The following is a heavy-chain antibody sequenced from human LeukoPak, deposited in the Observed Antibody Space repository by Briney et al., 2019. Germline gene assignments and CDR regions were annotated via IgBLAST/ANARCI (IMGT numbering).Heavy chain of an antibody. Sequence: GGSLRLSCAASGFTFNNYAMTWVRQAPGKGLQWVSAITGSGFNSYNADSLKGRFTISRDNSENTLYLQMNTLTVEDTAVYYCARSSGWSNWYFDLRGRGALVLVSS. CDR1: GFTFNNYA. D-gene: IGHD6-19*01. CDR2: ITGSGFNS. CDR3: ARSSGWSNWYFDL. V-gene: IGHV3-23*01. J-gene: IGHJ2*01.